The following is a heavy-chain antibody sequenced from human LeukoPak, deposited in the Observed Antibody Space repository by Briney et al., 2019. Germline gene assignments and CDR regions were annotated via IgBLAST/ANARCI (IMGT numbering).Heavy chain of an antibody. CDR1: GYTFISYG. J-gene: IGHJ3*02. CDR2: TNPGGGNT. Sequence: ASVKVSCKASGYTFISYGISWVRQAPGQGLEWMGLTNPGGGNTNYAQNFQGRVTMTRDTSASTVYMELSSLRSEDTAIYYCARIRDGYNDAYDIWGQGTVVTVPS. V-gene: IGHV1-46*01. D-gene: IGHD5-24*01. CDR3: ARIRDGYNDAYDI.